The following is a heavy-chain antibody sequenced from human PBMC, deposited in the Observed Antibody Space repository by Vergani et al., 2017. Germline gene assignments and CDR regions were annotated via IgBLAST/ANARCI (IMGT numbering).Heavy chain of an antibody. CDR2: IYPGDSDT. Sequence: EVQLLESGAEVKKPGASLKISCKGSGYSFTNYWLGWVRQMPGKGLEWMGIIYPGDSDTRYSPSFQGQVTLSADKSISTAYLQWSSLKASDTAMYYCARQSGLEELELTNWYVDLWGRGTLVTVSS. CDR1: GYSFTNYW. J-gene: IGHJ2*01. CDR3: ARQSGLEELELTNWYVDL. D-gene: IGHD1-7*01. V-gene: IGHV5-51*01.